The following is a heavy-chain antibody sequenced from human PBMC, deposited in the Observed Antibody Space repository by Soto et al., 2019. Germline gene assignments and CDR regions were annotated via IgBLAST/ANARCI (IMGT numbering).Heavy chain of an antibody. J-gene: IGHJ4*02. CDR2: IDGSGKTI. CDR3: ARGGVASIFGDS. Sequence: HPGGSLRLSCAASGFTFSGYSMNWVRQAPGKGLEWLSYIDGSGKTIYYTDSVKGRFIISRDNAKNSLYLQMNSLRDEDTAVYHCARGGVASIFGDSWGQGTLVTVSS. D-gene: IGHD5-12*01. V-gene: IGHV3-48*02. CDR1: GFTFSGYS.